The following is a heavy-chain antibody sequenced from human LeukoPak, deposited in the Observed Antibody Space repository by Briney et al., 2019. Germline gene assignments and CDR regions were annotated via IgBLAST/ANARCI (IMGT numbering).Heavy chain of an antibody. CDR1: GFTLSNYA. J-gene: IGHJ4*02. V-gene: IGHV3-30*04. D-gene: IGHD4-17*01. Sequence: GGSLRLSCAASGFTLSNYAMHWVRQAPGKGLEWVAVISSDGSNKYYADSVKGRFTISRDNSKNALYVQMNSLRAEDTAVYYCAKTETTVTASFDYWGQGTLVTVSS. CDR3: AKTETTVTASFDY. CDR2: ISSDGSNK.